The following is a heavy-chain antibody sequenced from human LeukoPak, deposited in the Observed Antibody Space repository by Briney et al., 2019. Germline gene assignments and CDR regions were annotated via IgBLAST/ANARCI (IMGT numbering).Heavy chain of an antibody. V-gene: IGHV3-49*04. CDR1: GFTFSSYG. D-gene: IGHD1-1*01. CDR2: IRSKAYGGTP. Sequence: GGSLRLSCAASGFTFSSYGMSWVRQAPGQGLEWVSFIRSKAYGGTPGYAASVKGRFTISRDDSKSIAYLQMDSLKTEDTALYYCARRGTWSGSIALDYWGQGALVTVSS. J-gene: IGHJ4*02. CDR3: ARRGTWSGSIALDY.